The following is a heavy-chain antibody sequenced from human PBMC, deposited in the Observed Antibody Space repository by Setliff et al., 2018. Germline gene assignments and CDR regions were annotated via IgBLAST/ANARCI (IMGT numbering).Heavy chain of an antibody. CDR3: ARPDVGGSWTSDAFDI. CDR2: INPNSGNT. J-gene: IGHJ3*02. Sequence: ASVKVSCKASGYSFTNYDINWVRQATGQGLEWMGWINPNSGNTDYAQKFQGRVTMTTXXXINTAYXXXXXXXXXXXXXXXXARPDVGGSWTSDAFDIWGQGTMVTVSS. CDR1: GYSFTNYD. V-gene: IGHV1-8*02.